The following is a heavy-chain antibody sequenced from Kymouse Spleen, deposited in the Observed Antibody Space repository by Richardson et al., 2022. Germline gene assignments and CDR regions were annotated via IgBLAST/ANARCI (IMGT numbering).Heavy chain of an antibody. CDR3: ARGYDFWSGYPLLLLLRYGR. CDR2: IYYSGST. J-gene: IGHJ6*02. Sequence: QLQLQESGPGLVKPSETLSLTCTVSGGSISSSSYYWGWIRQPPGKGLEWIGSIYYSGSTYYNPSLKSRVTISVDTSKNQFSLKLSSVTAADTAVYYCARGYDFWSGYPLLLLLRYGRLGPRDHGHRLL. D-gene: IGHD3-3*01. CDR1: GGSISSSSYY. V-gene: IGHV4-39*01.